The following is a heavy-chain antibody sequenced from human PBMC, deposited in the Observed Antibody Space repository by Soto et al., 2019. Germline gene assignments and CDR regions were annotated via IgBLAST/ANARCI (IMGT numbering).Heavy chain of an antibody. J-gene: IGHJ4*02. Sequence: QVQLVESGGGVVQPGRSLRLSCAASGFTFSSYAMHWVRQAPGKGLEWVAVISYDGSNKYYADSVKGLVTISRDNSKNTLYLQMNSLRAEDTAVYYCARDEGSGWYWDYFDYWGQGTLVTVSS. CDR3: ARDEGSGWYWDYFDY. V-gene: IGHV3-30-3*01. CDR1: GFTFSSYA. D-gene: IGHD6-19*01. CDR2: ISYDGSNK.